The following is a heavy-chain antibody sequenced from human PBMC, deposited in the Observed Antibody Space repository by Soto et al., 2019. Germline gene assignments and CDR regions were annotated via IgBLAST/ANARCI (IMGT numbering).Heavy chain of an antibody. V-gene: IGHV3-11*01. Sequence: GGSLRLSCVASGFMFSGHYMNWIRQTPGKGLEWLAYLTNDGGYTYYADSVRGRFTISRDNAKDSLYLQMNDLRADDTGVYYCAKDRHDRNTRTDAFDVWGQGTTVTVSS. CDR2: LTNDGGYT. CDR3: AKDRHDRNTRTDAFDV. D-gene: IGHD2-15*01. J-gene: IGHJ3*01. CDR1: GFMFSGHY.